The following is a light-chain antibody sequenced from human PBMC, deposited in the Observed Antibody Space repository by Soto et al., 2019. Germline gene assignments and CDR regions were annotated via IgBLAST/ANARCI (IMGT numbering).Light chain of an antibody. CDR3: QQYDSLPRT. Sequence: ETVMTQSPATLSVSPGEIVTLSCRASEGVGSSLAWYQQRPGQAPRLLIHDAYSRATGIPDRFTGSGSGTEFTLTIGRLEPEDFAVYYCQQYDSLPRTFGQGTKVDIK. V-gene: IGKV3-20*01. CDR2: DAY. CDR1: EGVGSS. J-gene: IGKJ1*01.